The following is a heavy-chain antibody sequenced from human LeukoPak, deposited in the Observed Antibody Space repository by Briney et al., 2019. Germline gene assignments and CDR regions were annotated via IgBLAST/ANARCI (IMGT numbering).Heavy chain of an antibody. CDR1: GGSFSSFD. CDR3: ATSFGV. Sequence: ASVKVSCKASGGSFSSFDLSWVRQAPGQGLEWMGVIIPMFDAPKYAQKFQGRVTINADDSTSTAYMELNSLKSEDTAVYFCATSFGVWGQGSLVTVSS. V-gene: IGHV1-69*13. D-gene: IGHD2-8*01. J-gene: IGHJ4*02. CDR2: IIPMFDAP.